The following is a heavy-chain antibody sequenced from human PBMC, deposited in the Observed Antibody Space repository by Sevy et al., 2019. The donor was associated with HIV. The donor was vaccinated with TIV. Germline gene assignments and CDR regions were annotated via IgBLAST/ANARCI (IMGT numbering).Heavy chain of an antibody. Sequence: GGSLRLSCAASGFTFSSYWMSWVRQAPGKGLEWVANIKQDGSEEYYVDSVKGRFTISRDNAKNSLYLQMNSLRAEDTAVYYCARAGDCSGGSCYSRLDYYYGMDVWGQGTTVTVSS. J-gene: IGHJ6*02. CDR2: IKQDGSEE. V-gene: IGHV3-7*01. CDR1: GFTFSSYW. D-gene: IGHD2-15*01. CDR3: ARAGDCSGGSCYSRLDYYYGMDV.